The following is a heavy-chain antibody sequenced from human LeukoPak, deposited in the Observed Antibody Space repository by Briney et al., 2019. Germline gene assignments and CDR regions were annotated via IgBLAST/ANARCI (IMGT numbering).Heavy chain of an antibody. J-gene: IGHJ4*02. CDR2: IYSGGST. D-gene: IGHD6-19*01. Sequence: GGSLRLSCAASGFTVSSNYMSWVRQAPGKGLEWVSVIYSGGSTYYADSVKGRFTISRDNSKNTLYLQMNSLRAEDTAVYYCARDAEGRIAVAGIDYWGQGTLVTVST. V-gene: IGHV3-66*02. CDR3: ARDAEGRIAVAGIDY. CDR1: GFTVSSNY.